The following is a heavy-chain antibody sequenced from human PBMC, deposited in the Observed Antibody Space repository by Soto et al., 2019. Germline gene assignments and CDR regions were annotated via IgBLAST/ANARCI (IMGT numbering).Heavy chain of an antibody. D-gene: IGHD6-13*01. V-gene: IGHV3-33*01. CDR2: IWYDGSNK. CDR1: GFTFSSYG. J-gene: IGHJ5*02. Sequence: GGSLRLSCAVSGFTFSSYGMHWVRQAPGKGLEWVAVIWYDGSNKYYADSVKGRFTISRDNSKNTLYLQMNSLRAEDTAVYYCARDRGKQQLARKGDNWFDPWGQGTLVTVSS. CDR3: ARDRGKQQLARKGDNWFDP.